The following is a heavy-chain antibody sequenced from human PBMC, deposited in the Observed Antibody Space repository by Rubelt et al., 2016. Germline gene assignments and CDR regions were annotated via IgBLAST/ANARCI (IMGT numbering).Heavy chain of an antibody. CDR3: ARDDSTSSAGWFAP. Sequence: QVLLQESGPGLVKPSETLSLTCSISDSSMNIHSWSWFRRPPGKGLEWIGFVSDSGRTNYNPSLESRVSLAMDRSTAEVYMTLQSVTASDTAVCYCARDDSTSSAGWFAPWGPGTLVTVSS. V-gene: IGHV4-59*11. J-gene: IGHJ5*02. CDR2: VSDSGRT. D-gene: IGHD6-6*01. CDR1: DSSMNIHS.